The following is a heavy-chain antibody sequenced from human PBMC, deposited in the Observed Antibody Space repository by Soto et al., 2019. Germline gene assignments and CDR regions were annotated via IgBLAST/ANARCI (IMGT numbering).Heavy chain of an antibody. CDR2: SSDRRTGNT. CDR3: TTCLPALFDY. J-gene: IGHJ4*02. V-gene: IGHV3-23*01. CDR1: GFTFSSYT. Sequence: PGGSLRLSCAASGFTFSSYTLNWVRRAPGKGLEWVATSSDRRTGNTHYSDSVRGRFTLSRDYSRNILFLQMDSLRADDTALYYCTTCLPALFDYWGRGTQVIVSS.